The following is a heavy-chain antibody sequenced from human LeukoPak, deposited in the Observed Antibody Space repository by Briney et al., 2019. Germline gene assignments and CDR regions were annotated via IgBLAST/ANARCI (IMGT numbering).Heavy chain of an antibody. D-gene: IGHD3-22*01. Sequence: ASVKVSCKASGYTFTGYYMHWVRQAPGQGLEWMGWINPNSGGTNYAQEFQGRVTMTRDTSISTAYMELSRLRSDDTAVYYCATHGRGYYDSSGYYYPPFDIWGQGTMVTVSS. CDR2: INPNSGGT. V-gene: IGHV1-2*02. CDR3: ATHGRGYYDSSGYYYPPFDI. CDR1: GYTFTGYY. J-gene: IGHJ3*02.